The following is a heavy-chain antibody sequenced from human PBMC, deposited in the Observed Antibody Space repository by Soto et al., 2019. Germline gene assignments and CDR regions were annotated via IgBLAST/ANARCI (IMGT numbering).Heavy chain of an antibody. J-gene: IGHJ4*02. CDR1: GYIFTTYG. CDR3: AGEYCTSINCYGGDY. CDR2: ISTYNGDT. Sequence: QVQLVQSGAEVEKPGASVKVSCKTSGYIFTTYGISWVRQAPGQGLEWMGWISTYNGDTKFVRNFQDRVTLTTDTSTSKAYMELRSLRSDDTAVYYCAGEYCTSINCYGGDYWGQGTLITVSS. D-gene: IGHD2-2*01. V-gene: IGHV1-18*01.